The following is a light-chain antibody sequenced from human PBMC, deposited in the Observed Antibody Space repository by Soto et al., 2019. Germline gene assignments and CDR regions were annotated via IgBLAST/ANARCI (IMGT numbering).Light chain of an antibody. CDR2: AAS. CDR3: QEYYSPPFT. Sequence: DIQMTQSPSSLSASVGDTVTITCRASQGISSSLAWYQQKAGKVPDLLIYAASTLQSGVPSHFSGSGSGTDFTLTTSSLQPEDVATYYCQEYYSPPFTFGPGTRVEIK. CDR1: QGISSS. J-gene: IGKJ3*01. V-gene: IGKV1-27*01.